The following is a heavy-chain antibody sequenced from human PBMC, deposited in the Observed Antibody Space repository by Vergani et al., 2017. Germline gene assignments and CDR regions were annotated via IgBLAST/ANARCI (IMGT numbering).Heavy chain of an antibody. J-gene: IGHJ5*02. V-gene: IGHV4-39*01. CDR2: IYYSGST. D-gene: IGHD6-19*01. Sequence: QLQLQESGPGLVKPSATLSLPCSVSGASIRSSNYYWGWIRQPPGKGLEWIASIYYSGSTYYNPSLKSRVTISVDTSKNHFSLKLSSVTAADTAVYFCARHSTVEWLVKLGWIDPWGQGILVTVSS. CDR3: ARHSTVEWLVKLGWIDP. CDR1: GASIRSSNYY.